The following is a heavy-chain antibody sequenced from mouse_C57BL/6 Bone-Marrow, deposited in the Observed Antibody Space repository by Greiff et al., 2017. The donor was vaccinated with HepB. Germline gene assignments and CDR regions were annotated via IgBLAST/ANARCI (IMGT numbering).Heavy chain of an antibody. CDR1: GYTFTSYG. V-gene: IGHV1-81*01. CDR2: IYPRSGNT. J-gene: IGHJ2*01. Sequence: VKLMESGAELARPGASVKLSCKASGYTFTSYGISWVKQRTGQGLEWIGEIYPRSGNTYYNEKFKGKATLTADKSSSTAYMELRSLTSEDSAVYFCARGRGYFDYWGQGTTLTVSS. CDR3: ARGRGYFDY.